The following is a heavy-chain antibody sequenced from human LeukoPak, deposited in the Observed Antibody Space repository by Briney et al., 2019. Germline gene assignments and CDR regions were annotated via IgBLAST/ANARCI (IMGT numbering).Heavy chain of an antibody. J-gene: IGHJ4*02. CDR2: MNPNSGNT. V-gene: IGHV1-8*01. D-gene: IGHD5-18*01. CDR1: GYTVTSYD. Sequence: GASVKVSCKASGYTVTSYDINWVRQATGQGLEWMGWMNPNSGNTGYAQKFQGRVTMTRNTSISTAYMELSSRRSEDTAVYYCAAQGYSYYYYFDYWGQGTLVTVSS. CDR3: AAQGYSYYYYFDY.